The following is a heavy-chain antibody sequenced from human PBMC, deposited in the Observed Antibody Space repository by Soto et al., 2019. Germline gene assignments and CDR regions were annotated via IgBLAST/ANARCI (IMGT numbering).Heavy chain of an antibody. CDR1: GFTFSSYS. D-gene: IGHD2-2*01. Sequence: GGSLRLSCAASGFTFSSYSMNWVRQAPGKGLEWVSYISSSSSTIYYADSVKGRSTISRDNSKNTVYLEMNSLRAEDTAVYYCAKPVLLGPGYYYAMDVWGQGTTVTVSS. CDR3: AKPVLLGPGYYYAMDV. CDR2: ISSSSSTI. V-gene: IGHV3-48*01. J-gene: IGHJ6*02.